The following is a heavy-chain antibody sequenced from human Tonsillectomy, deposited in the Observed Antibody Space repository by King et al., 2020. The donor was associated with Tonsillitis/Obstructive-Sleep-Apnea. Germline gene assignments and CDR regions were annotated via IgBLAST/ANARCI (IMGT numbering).Heavy chain of an antibody. CDR3: ARGAXXXVPAAXWYFXY. CDR2: INHSGST. J-gene: IGHJ4*02. D-gene: IGHD2-2*01. Sequence: QVQLQQWGAGLLKPSETLSLTCAVYGGSFSGYYWSWIRQPPGKGLEWIGEINHSGSTNYNPSLKSRVTISVDTSKNQFSLKLSSVTAADTAVYYCARGAXXXVPAAXWYFXYWGXXTLVTV. CDR1: GGSFSGYY. V-gene: IGHV4-34*01.